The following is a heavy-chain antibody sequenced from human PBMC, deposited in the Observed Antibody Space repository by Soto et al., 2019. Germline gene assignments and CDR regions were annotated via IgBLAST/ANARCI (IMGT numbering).Heavy chain of an antibody. J-gene: IGHJ6*02. CDR3: AKGHFFGVVTPYGMDV. CDR1: GFTFDDYA. Sequence: GSLRLSCAASGFTFDDYAMHWVRQAPGKGLEWVSLISWDGGSTYYADSVKGRFTISRDNSKNSLYLQMNSLRAEDTALYYCAKGHFFGVVTPYGMDVWGQGTTVTVSS. D-gene: IGHD3-3*01. CDR2: ISWDGGST. V-gene: IGHV3-43D*04.